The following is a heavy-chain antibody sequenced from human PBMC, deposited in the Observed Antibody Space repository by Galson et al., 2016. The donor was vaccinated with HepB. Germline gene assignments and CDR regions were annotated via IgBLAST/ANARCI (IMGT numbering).Heavy chain of an antibody. CDR2: ISYDGSNK. J-gene: IGHJ4*02. Sequence: SLRLSCAASGFTFSTYAMLWVRQAPGKGLEWVALISYDGSNKYYADPVKGRFTISRDNSKNTLYLQMNSLRAEDTAVYYCAKKSPGKELSPPDYWGQGTLVTVSS. D-gene: IGHD1-26*01. CDR1: GFTFSTYA. CDR3: AKKSPGKELSPPDY. V-gene: IGHV3-30*04.